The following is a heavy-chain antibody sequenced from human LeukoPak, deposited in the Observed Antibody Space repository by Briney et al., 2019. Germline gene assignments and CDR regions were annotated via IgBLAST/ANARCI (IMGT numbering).Heavy chain of an antibody. CDR2: IIPIFGTA. V-gene: IGHV1-69*05. J-gene: IGHJ4*02. D-gene: IGHD6-6*01. Sequence: SVKVSCKASEGTFSSYAISWVRQAPGQGLEWMGGIIPIFGTANYAQKFQGRVTITTDESTSTAYMELSSLRSEDTAVYYCARSGFGSSSHIYYWGQGALVTVSS. CDR3: ARSGFGSSSHIYY. CDR1: EGTFSSYA.